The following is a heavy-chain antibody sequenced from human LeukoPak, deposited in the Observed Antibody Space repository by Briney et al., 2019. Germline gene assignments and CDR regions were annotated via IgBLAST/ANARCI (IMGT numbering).Heavy chain of an antibody. Sequence: GGSLRLSCAASGFTFSSYDMHWVRQATGKGLEWVSAIGTAGDTYYPGSVKGRFTISRENAKNSLYLQMNSLRAEDTAAYYCARDHPAIYGMDVWGQGTTVTVSS. V-gene: IGHV3-13*01. CDR2: IGTAGDT. CDR1: GFTFSSYD. J-gene: IGHJ6*02. D-gene: IGHD2-2*01. CDR3: ARDHPAIYGMDV.